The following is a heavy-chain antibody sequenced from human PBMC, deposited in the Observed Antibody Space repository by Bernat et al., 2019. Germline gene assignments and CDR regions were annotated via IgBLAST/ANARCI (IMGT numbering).Heavy chain of an antibody. CDR2: ISNAGGTL. J-gene: IGHJ4*02. V-gene: IGHV3-21*01. D-gene: IGHD2-8*01. CDR1: GFSFSTYS. CDR3: AADNCSNGVCQFDD. Sequence: QLVESGGGLAKPGESLRLPCAASGFSFSTYSMHWVRQAPGKGLEWVSSISNAGGTLYYAGSVRCRFTNAGDNSENALFLQTDGLRAEDTAVYYCAADNCSNGVCQFDDWGQGTLVAVSS.